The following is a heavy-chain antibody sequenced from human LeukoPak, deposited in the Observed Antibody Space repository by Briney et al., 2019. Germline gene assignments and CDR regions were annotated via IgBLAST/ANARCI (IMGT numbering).Heavy chain of an antibody. J-gene: IGHJ4*02. V-gene: IGHV3-21*01. Sequence: GGSLRLSCAASGFTFSSYVLHWVRQAPGKWLEWVSSISSSSSYIYYADSVKGRFTISRDNSKNTLYLQMNSLRAEDTAVYYCAIDPGIAVVLDFDYWGQGTLVTVSS. CDR1: GFTFSSYV. CDR3: AIDPGIAVVLDFDY. D-gene: IGHD6-19*01. CDR2: ISSSSSYI.